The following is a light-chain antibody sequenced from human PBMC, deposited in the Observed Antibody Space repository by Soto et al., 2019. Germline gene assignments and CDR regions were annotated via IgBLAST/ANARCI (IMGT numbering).Light chain of an antibody. Sequence: EIVLTQSPGTLSLSPGERATLSCRASQSVSSKYLAWYQQKPGQAPRVLIYGTSIRASGVPERFSGGASGTDFTLTITRLEPEDFAVYYCQQNGSSLFTFGPGTKVDFK. CDR2: GTS. V-gene: IGKV3-20*01. J-gene: IGKJ3*01. CDR1: QSVSSKY. CDR3: QQNGSSLFT.